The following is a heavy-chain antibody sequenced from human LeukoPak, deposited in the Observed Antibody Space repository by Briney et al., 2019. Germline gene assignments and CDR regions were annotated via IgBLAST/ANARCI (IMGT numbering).Heavy chain of an antibody. CDR1: GSTFSSYA. V-gene: IGHV3-23*01. CDR2: ISGSGGST. Sequence: GGSLRLSCAASGSTFSSYAMSWARQAPGKGLEWVSAISGSGGSTYYADSVKGRFTISRDNSKNTLYLQMNSLRAEDTAVCYCAKVSGYYYGSGSYYKGVNYYYGMDVWGQGTTVTVSS. D-gene: IGHD3-10*01. J-gene: IGHJ6*02. CDR3: AKVSGYYYGSGSYYKGVNYYYGMDV.